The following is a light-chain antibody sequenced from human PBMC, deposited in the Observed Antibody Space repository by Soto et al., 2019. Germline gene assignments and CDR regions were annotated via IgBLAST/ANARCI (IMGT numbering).Light chain of an antibody. CDR3: HQYGSTPFT. V-gene: IGKV3-20*01. Sequence: EIVVTQSPGTLSLSPGDRATLSCRASQSVSTNYLAWYQQKLGQAPRLLIYGASSRATGIPDRFSGNGSGTDFTLTISRLEPEDCAVYYCHQYGSTPFTFGPGNKVYIK. J-gene: IGKJ3*01. CDR1: QSVSTNY. CDR2: GAS.